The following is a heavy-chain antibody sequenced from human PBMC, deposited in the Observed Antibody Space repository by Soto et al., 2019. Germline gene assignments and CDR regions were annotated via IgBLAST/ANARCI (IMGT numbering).Heavy chain of an antibody. CDR3: AKTTVTTPYYYYGMDV. D-gene: IGHD4-17*01. CDR2: ISAYNGNT. CDR1: GYTLTSYG. V-gene: IGHV1-18*04. Sequence: ASVKVSCKASGYTLTSYGISWVRQAPGQGLEWMGWISAYNGNTNYAQKLQGRVTMTTDTSTSTAYMELRSLRSDDTAVYYCAKTTVTTPYYYYGMDVWGQGTTVTVSS. J-gene: IGHJ6*02.